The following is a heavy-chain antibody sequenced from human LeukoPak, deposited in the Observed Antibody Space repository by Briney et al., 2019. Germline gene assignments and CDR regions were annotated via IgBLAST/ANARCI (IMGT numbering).Heavy chain of an antibody. Sequence: AGGSLRPSCAASGFTFSSYWMSWVRQAPGKGLEWVANIKQDGSEKYYVDSVKGRFTISRDNAKNSLYLQMNSLRAEDTAVYYCAREHGSSWYRKYYFDYWGQGTLVTVSS. D-gene: IGHD6-13*01. CDR2: IKQDGSEK. CDR1: GFTFSSYW. J-gene: IGHJ4*02. V-gene: IGHV3-7*01. CDR3: AREHGSSWYRKYYFDY.